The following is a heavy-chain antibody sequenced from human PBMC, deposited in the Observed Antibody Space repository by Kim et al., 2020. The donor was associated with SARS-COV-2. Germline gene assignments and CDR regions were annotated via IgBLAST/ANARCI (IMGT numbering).Heavy chain of an antibody. CDR1: GFTFNNAW. CDR2: IKSKTDGGTT. CDR3: TTDLHDYGDYDY. J-gene: IGHJ4*02. D-gene: IGHD4-17*01. Sequence: GGSLRLSCAASGFTFNNAWMSWVRQAPGKGLEWVGRIKSKTDGGTTDYAAPVKDRFAISRDDSKNTVYLQMNSLKTEDTAVYYCTTDLHDYGDYDYWGQRTLVTVSS. V-gene: IGHV3-15*01.